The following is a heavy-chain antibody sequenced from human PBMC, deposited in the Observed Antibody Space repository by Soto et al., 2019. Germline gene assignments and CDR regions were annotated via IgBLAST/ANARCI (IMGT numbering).Heavy chain of an antibody. V-gene: IGHV5-51*01. D-gene: IGHD1-26*01. CDR1: FG. Sequence: FGSRWMSKINGKGLEWMGIIYPGDSDTRYSPSFQGQVTISADKSISTAYLQWSSLKASDTAMYSCARSATAWAYDLGYWGQGTLVTGSS. J-gene: IGHJ4*02. CDR2: IYPGDSDT. CDR3: ARSATAWAYDLGY.